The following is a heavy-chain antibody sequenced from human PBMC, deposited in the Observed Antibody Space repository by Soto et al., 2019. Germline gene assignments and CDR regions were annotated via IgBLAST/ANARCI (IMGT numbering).Heavy chain of an antibody. CDR2: INHSGST. CDR3: ASYKASGRIAAAGMDV. CDR1: GGSFSGYY. D-gene: IGHD6-13*01. Sequence: PSETLSLTCAVYGGSFSGYYWSWIRQPPGKGLEWIGEINHSGSTNYNPSLKSRVTISVDTSKNQFSLKLSSVTAADTAVYYCASYKASGRIAAAGMDVWGKGTTVTVSS. J-gene: IGHJ6*04. V-gene: IGHV4-34*01.